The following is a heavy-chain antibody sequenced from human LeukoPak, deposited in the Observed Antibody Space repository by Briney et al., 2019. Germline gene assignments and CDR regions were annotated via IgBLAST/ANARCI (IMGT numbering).Heavy chain of an antibody. J-gene: IGHJ4*02. CDR1: GGSISSGGYY. V-gene: IGHV4-31*03. Sequence: PSETLSLTCTVSGGSISSGGYYWSWIRQHPGKGLEWIGYIYYSGSTYYNPSLKSRVTISVDTSKNQFSLKLSSVTAADTAVYYCARESSFGVVIIDYWGQGTLVTVSS. D-gene: IGHD3-3*01. CDR3: ARESSFGVVIIDY. CDR2: IYYSGST.